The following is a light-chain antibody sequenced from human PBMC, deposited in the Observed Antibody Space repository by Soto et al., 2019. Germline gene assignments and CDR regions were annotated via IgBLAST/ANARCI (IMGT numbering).Light chain of an antibody. CDR1: STNIGDNY. CDR3: GTWDDSLVSYG. V-gene: IGLV1-51*01. CDR2: DND. Sequence: QSVLTQPPSVSAAPGQRVIISCSGSSTNIGDNYVSWYQHLPGTAPKLVVYDNDRRPSELPGRFSGSKSGTSATLVITGLQTGDEADYDCGTWDDSLVSYGFGAGTKRTVL. J-gene: IGLJ1*01.